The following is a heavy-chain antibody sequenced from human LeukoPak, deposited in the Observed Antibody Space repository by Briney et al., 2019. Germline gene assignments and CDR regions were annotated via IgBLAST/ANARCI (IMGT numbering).Heavy chain of an antibody. Sequence: SETLSLTCTVSGGSISSSSYYWGWIRQPPGKGLEWIGSIYYSGTTYYNPSLKSRVTISVDTSKNQFSLKLSSMTAADTAVYYCARMGAIAGIGHDWGQGTLVTVSS. D-gene: IGHD6-13*01. CDR3: ARMGAIAGIGHD. CDR1: GGSISSSSYY. CDR2: IYYSGTT. V-gene: IGHV4-39*01. J-gene: IGHJ4*02.